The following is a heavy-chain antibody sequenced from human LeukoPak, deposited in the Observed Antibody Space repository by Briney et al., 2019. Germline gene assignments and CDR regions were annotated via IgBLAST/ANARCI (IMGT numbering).Heavy chain of an antibody. CDR2: ISYDGSNK. CDR1: GFTFSSYG. CDR3: AKHFGY. V-gene: IGHV3-30*18. Sequence: GGSLRLSCAASGFTFSSYGMHWVRQAPGKGLEWVAVISYDGSNKYYADSVKGRFTISRDNSKNTLYLQMNSLRAEDTAVYYCAKHFGYWGQGTLVTVSS. J-gene: IGHJ4*02.